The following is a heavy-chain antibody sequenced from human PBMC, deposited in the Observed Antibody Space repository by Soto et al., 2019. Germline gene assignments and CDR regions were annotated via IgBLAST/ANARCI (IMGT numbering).Heavy chain of an antibody. Sequence: EVQVLESGGGLVQPGGSLRLSCAASGFTFSSYAMSWVRQAPGKGLEWVSAISGSGGTTYYADSVKGRFTISRDNSQNTLYLQMDSLGAEDTAVYYCAKASAGNDYWGQGTLVTVSS. CDR2: ISGSGGTT. J-gene: IGHJ4*02. D-gene: IGHD6-19*01. CDR1: GFTFSSYA. CDR3: AKASAGNDY. V-gene: IGHV3-23*01.